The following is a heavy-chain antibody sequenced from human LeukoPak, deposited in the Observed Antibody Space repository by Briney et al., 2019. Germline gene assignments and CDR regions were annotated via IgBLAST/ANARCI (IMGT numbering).Heavy chain of an antibody. CDR2: ISSSTTTI. V-gene: IGHV3-48*02. CDR1: GFTLSSNS. Sequence: SGGSLRPSCAASGFTLSSNSMNWVRQAPGKGLEWVSYISSSTTTIHYADSVKGRFTISRENAKNSLYLQTNSLRDEDTAVYYCARDLDGSGRAFDFWGQGALVTVSS. J-gene: IGHJ4*02. D-gene: IGHD3-10*01. CDR3: ARDLDGSGRAFDF.